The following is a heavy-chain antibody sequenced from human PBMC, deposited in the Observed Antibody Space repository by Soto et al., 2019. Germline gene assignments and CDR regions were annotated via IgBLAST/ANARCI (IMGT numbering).Heavy chain of an antibody. CDR3: ARSQGSSTSLEIYYYYYYGMAV. Sequence: QVQLVQSGAEVKKPGSSVKVSCKASGGTFGSYAISWVRQAPGQGLEWMGGIIPIPGTANYAQKFQGRVTIAADESTSTAYVELSSLGSEDTAVYYCARSQGSSTSLEIYYYYYYGMAVWGQGTTVTVSS. V-gene: IGHV1-69*01. CDR2: IIPIPGTA. CDR1: GGTFGSYA. D-gene: IGHD2-2*01. J-gene: IGHJ6*02.